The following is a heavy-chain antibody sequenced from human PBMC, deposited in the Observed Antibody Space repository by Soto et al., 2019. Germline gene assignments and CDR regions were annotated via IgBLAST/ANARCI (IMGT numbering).Heavy chain of an antibody. Sequence: QVQLQESGPGLVKPSETLSLPCAVSGDSISSYYCLWIRQPPGKGLESIGYLYYGRSANYNPSLKSRVTLSVDTSTNQCPLTLSAMTAADTAVYYCALRSMAVVPEYWGQGTLVTVSS. CDR2: LYYGRSA. V-gene: IGHV4-59*01. D-gene: IGHD3-22*01. J-gene: IGHJ4*02. CDR3: ALRSMAVVPEY. CDR1: GDSISSYY.